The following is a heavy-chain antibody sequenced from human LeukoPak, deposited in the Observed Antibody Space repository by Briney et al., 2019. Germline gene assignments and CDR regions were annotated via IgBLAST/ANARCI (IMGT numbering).Heavy chain of an antibody. CDR2: TTSSGSFI. D-gene: IGHD2-2*01. CDR1: GFTFSDFG. J-gene: IGHJ6*03. V-gene: IGHV3-21*01. CDR3: VRGLGYCSSTRCSPGYYMDV. Sequence: PGGSLRLSCAASGFTFSDFGMNWVRQTPGKGLEWVSSTTSSGSFINYADSVKGRFTISRDNAKNSLYLQMNSQRAEDTAVYYCVRGLGYCSSTRCSPGYYMDVWGKGTTVTVSS.